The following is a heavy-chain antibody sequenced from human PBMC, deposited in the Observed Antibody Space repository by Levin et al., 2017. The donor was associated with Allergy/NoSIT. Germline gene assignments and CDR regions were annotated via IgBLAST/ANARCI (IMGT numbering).Heavy chain of an antibody. CDR3: AHAPDSNWDYYFDY. CDR2: IYWGDDK. D-gene: IGHD4-11*01. V-gene: IGHV2-5*02. CDR1: GFSLSTGAEG. J-gene: IGHJ4*02. Sequence: KMSGPTLVKPTETLTLACTFSGFSLSTGAEGVGWIRQPPGKALEWLALIYWGDDKRYSPSLNNRLTVTKDTSKNRVVLTMTNMDPVDTATYYCAHAPDSNWDYYFDYWGQGTLVTVSS.